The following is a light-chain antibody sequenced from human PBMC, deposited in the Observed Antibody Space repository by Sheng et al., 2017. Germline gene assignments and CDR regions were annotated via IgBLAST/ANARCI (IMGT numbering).Light chain of an antibody. CDR2: TTT. CDR3: QSYDSTLTVL. Sequence: QSVLTQPPSVSGAPGRGSPSPALGAVPTSGQVMMCTGTSRFQEKPPNLLIYTTTIRPSGVSDRFSGSKSGTSASLAITGLQAEDEADYYCQSYDSTLTVLFGGGTKVTVL. V-gene: IGLV1-40*01. CDR1: VPTSGQVM. J-gene: IGLJ2*01.